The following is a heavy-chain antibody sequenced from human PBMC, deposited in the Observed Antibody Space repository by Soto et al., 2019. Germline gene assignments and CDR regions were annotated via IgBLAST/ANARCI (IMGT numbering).Heavy chain of an antibody. V-gene: IGHV1-69*08. CDR3: AREGYSGTQRNG. Sequence: QVQLVQSGAEVKKPGSSVKVSCKASGGTFSSYTISWVRQAPGQGLEWMGRIIPILGIANYAQKFQGRVTITADKSTRTAYMELSSLRSEDTAVYYCAREGYSGTQRNGWGQGTLVTVSS. CDR2: IIPILGIA. J-gene: IGHJ4*02. D-gene: IGHD1-26*01. CDR1: GGTFSSYT.